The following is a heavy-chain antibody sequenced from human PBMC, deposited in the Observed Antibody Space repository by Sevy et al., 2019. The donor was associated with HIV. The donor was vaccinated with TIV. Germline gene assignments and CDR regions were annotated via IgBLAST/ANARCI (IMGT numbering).Heavy chain of an antibody. D-gene: IGHD3-10*01. CDR1: GFTFSDHY. J-gene: IGHJ4*02. Sequence: GGSLRLSCAASGFTFSDHYMDSVRQAPGKGLEWVGRIRNKANSDTTEYAASVKGRFTISRDDSKNSLYLQMNSLKTEDTAVYYCARVPTYGSVTYFLDYWGQGSLVTVSS. CDR2: IRNKANSDTT. CDR3: ARVPTYGSVTYFLDY. V-gene: IGHV3-72*01.